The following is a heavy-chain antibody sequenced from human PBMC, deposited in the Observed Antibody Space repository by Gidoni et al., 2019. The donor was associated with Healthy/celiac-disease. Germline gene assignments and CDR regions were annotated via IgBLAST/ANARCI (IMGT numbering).Heavy chain of an antibody. CDR1: GFTFSSYA. D-gene: IGHD3-22*01. CDR3: ARGYNYYDSSGALFDY. V-gene: IGHV3-30-3*01. CDR2: ISYDGSNK. J-gene: IGHJ4*02. Sequence: QVQLVESGGGVVQPGRSLRLPCAASGFTFSSYAMHWVRQAPGKGLEWVAVISYDGSNKYYADSVKGRFTISRDNSKNTLYLQMNSLRAEDTAVYYCARGYNYYDSSGALFDYWGQGTLVTVSS.